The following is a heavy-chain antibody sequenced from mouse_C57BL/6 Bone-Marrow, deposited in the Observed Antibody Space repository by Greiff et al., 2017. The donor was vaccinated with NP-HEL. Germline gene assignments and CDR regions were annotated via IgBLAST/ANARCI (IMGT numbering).Heavy chain of an antibody. D-gene: IGHD2-5*01. CDR3: TRSYSNYVFDY. V-gene: IGHV1-15*01. J-gene: IGHJ2*01. CDR2: IDPETGGT. Sequence: QVQLQQSGAELVRPGASVTLSCKASGYTFTDYEMHWVKQTPVHGLEWIGAIDPETGGTAYNQKFKGKAILTADKSSSTAYMELRSLTSEDSAVYYCTRSYSNYVFDYWGQGTTLTVSS. CDR1: GYTFTDYE.